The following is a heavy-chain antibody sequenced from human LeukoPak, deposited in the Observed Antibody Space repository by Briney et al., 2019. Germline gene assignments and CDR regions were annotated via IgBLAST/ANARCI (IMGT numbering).Heavy chain of an antibody. CDR1: GVSFSGYA. CDR2: IQYDGSQK. Sequence: PGGSLRLSWAASGVSFSGYAIDWVRQAPGKGLEWVAFIQYDGSQKSYVDSVKGRFTISRDNSKNTLYLQMNSLRADDTALYYCASGYNYVFDYWGQGTLVTVSS. V-gene: IGHV3-30*02. J-gene: IGHJ4*02. CDR3: ASGYNYVFDY. D-gene: IGHD5-24*01.